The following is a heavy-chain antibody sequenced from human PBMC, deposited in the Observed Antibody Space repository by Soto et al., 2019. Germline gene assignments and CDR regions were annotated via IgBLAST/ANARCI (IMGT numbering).Heavy chain of an antibody. CDR2: INPNSGGT. V-gene: IGHV1-2*04. D-gene: IGHD3-9*01. J-gene: IGHJ6*03. Sequence: GASVKVSCKASGYTFTGYYMHWVRQAPGQGLEWMGWINPNSGGTNYAQKFQGWVTMTRDTSISTAYMELSRLRSDDTAVYYCAREGYDILTCRNYYMDVWGKGTTVTVSS. CDR1: GYTFTGYY. CDR3: AREGYDILTCRNYYMDV.